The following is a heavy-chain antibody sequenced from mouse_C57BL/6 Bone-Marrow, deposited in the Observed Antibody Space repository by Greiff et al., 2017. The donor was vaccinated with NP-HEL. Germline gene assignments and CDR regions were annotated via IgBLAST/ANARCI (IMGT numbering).Heavy chain of an antibody. CDR2: IYPRSGNT. D-gene: IGHD2-2*01. CDR3: ARWVYYGYKFY. V-gene: IGHV1-81*01. Sequence: VKLMESGAELARPGASVKLSCKASGYTFTSYGISWVKQRTGQGLEWIGEIYPRSGNTYYNEKFKGKATLTADKSSSTAYMELRSLTSEDSAVYFCARWVYYGYKFYWGQGTSVTVSS. CDR1: GYTFTSYG. J-gene: IGHJ4*01.